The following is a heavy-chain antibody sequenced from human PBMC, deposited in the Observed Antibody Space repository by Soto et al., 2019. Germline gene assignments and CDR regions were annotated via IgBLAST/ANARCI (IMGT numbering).Heavy chain of an antibody. CDR1: GFTFSRYY. CDR2: IKQDGTEK. Sequence: EVQLVESGGGLVQPGGSLRLSCAASGFTFSRYYLSWVRQAPGKWLEWVANIKQDGTEKYYVDYVKGRFTISRDNAKNSLYLKMNSLRAEDTAVYYCAREGDWETFDDWGQGTLVAVSS. J-gene: IGHJ4*02. CDR3: AREGDWETFDD. V-gene: IGHV3-7*03. D-gene: IGHD3-9*01.